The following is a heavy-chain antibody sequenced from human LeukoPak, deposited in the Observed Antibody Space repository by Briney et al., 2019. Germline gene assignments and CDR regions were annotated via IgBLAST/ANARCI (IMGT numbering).Heavy chain of an antibody. CDR2: IYTSGST. Sequence: PSRTLSLTCTVSGGSISSGSYYWSWIRQPAGKGLEWIGRIYTSGSTNYNPSLKSRVTISVDTSKNQFSLKLSSVTAADTAVYYCAREGGTHPLWNIVVVPAATLSNWFDPWGQGTLVTVSS. CDR3: AREGGTHPLWNIVVVPAATLSNWFDP. CDR1: GGSISSGSYY. V-gene: IGHV4-61*02. J-gene: IGHJ5*02. D-gene: IGHD2-2*01.